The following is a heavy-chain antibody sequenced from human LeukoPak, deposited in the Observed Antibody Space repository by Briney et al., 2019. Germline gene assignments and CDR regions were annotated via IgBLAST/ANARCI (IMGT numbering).Heavy chain of an antibody. CDR2: TSASAGNT. J-gene: IGHJ1*01. CDR1: GFTFSSYA. Sequence: GGSLRLSCAASGFTFSSYAMSWVRQAPGKGLEWVSGTSASAGNTYYADSVKGRFTISRDNSKNTLYLQMNSLRAEDTAVYYCAKSPLAQGPEYFQRWGQGTLVTVSS. V-gene: IGHV3-23*01. CDR3: AKSPLAQGPEYFQR.